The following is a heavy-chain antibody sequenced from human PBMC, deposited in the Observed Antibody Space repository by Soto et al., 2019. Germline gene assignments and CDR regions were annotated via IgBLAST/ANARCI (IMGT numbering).Heavy chain of an antibody. Sequence: GESLKISCKGSGYSFTSYWISWVRQMPGKGLDWMGRIDPSDSYTNYSPSFQGHVTISADKSISTAYLQWSSLKASDTAMYYCARQRDFWSGYGYYYYGMDVWGQGTTVTVSS. CDR1: GYSFTSYW. CDR3: ARQRDFWSGYGYYYYGMDV. D-gene: IGHD3-3*01. V-gene: IGHV5-10-1*01. CDR2: IDPSDSYT. J-gene: IGHJ6*02.